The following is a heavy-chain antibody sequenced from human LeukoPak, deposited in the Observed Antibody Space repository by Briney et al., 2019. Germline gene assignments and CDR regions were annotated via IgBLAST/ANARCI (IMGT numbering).Heavy chain of an antibody. J-gene: IGHJ3*01. V-gene: IGHV1-18*01. Sequence: EASVKVSCKASGYMFAVFGITWVRQAPGQGLEWMGSIRVHNGDTNYAQKFQGRLTMTTDTSATTAYMELRSLKSDDTAAYYCARDRYDVGVAFDFWGQGTMVTVSS. CDR2: IRVHNGDT. D-gene: IGHD3-9*01. CDR1: GYMFAVFG. CDR3: ARDRYDVGVAFDF.